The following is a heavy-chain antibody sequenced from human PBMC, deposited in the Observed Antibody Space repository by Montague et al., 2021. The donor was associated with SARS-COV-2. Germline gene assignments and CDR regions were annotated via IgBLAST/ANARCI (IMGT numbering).Heavy chain of an antibody. J-gene: IGHJ4*02. CDR2: IYDSGSS. CDR3: ARARTSLIVVVNEFDY. CDR1: GGSISSGSYY. Sequence: TLSLTCTVSGGSISSGSYYWSWIRQHPGKGLEWIGYIYDSGSSYYNPSLKSRVTISVDTSKNQFSLRLSSVTAADTAVYYCARARTSLIVVVNEFDYWGQGTLVTVSS. V-gene: IGHV4-31*03. D-gene: IGHD2-21*01.